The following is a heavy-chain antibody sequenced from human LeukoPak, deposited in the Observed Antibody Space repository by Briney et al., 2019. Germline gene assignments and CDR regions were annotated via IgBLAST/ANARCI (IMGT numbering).Heavy chain of an antibody. CDR3: ARRLVTVTKGFDI. V-gene: IGHV4-59*11. CDR1: DDSFSSHY. CDR2: MSYLCNT. J-gene: IGHJ3*02. D-gene: IGHD4-17*01. Sequence: SETLSLTCAVSDDSFSSHYWTWIRQPRGKGLEWIGYMSYLCNTNYHPSLKSPVTISIDTSKNQFSLKLSSVTAADTAVYYCARRLVTVTKGFDIWGQGTMVSVSS.